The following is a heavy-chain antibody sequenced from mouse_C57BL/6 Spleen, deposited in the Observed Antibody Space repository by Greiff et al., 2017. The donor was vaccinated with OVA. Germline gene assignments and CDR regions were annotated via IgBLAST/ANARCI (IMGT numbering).Heavy chain of an antibody. Sequence: QVQLQQSGPELVKPGASVKISCKASGYAFSSSWLNWVKQRPGKGLEWIGRIYPGDGDTNYNGKFKGKATLTADKSSSTAYMQLSSLTSEDSAVYVSARGEGYPYSFAYWGQGTLVTVSA. D-gene: IGHD2-10*01. CDR2: IYPGDGDT. CDR1: GYAFSSSW. CDR3: ARGEGYPYSFAY. J-gene: IGHJ3*01. V-gene: IGHV1-82*01.